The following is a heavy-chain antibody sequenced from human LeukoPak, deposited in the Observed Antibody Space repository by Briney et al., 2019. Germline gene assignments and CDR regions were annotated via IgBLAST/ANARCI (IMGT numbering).Heavy chain of an antibody. CDR2: IIPIFGTA. CDR1: GGTFSSYA. V-gene: IGHV1-69*13. CDR3: ARDRGTVWNYFDY. D-gene: IGHD2-21*01. J-gene: IGHJ4*02. Sequence: ASVTVSFTASGGTFSSYAISWVRQAPGQGLEWMGGIIPIFGTANYAQRFQGRVTITADESTSTAYMELSSLRSEDTAVYYCARDRGTVWNYFDYWGQGTLVTVSS.